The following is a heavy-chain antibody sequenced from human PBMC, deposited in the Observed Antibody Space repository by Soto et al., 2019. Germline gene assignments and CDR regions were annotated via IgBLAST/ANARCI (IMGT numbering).Heavy chain of an antibody. V-gene: IGHV3-74*01. Sequence: GASLKISCAASGFTFSDHWMHWVRQAPGEGLVWVSRINTDGSTTSYADSVKGRFTISRDNSKNTLYLQMNSLRAEDTALHYCAKETYYYYGMDVWGQGTTVTVSS. J-gene: IGHJ6*02. CDR3: AKETYYYYGMDV. CDR1: GFTFSDHW. CDR2: INTDGSTT.